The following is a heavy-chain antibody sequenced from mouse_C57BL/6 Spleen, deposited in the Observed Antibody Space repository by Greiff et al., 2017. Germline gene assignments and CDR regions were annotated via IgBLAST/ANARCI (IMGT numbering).Heavy chain of an antibody. J-gene: IGHJ4*01. CDR3: ARWTKDRDAIDY. CDR2: INPSSGYT. CDR1: GYTFTSYT. D-gene: IGHD3-3*01. Sequence: QVQLQQSGAELARPGASVKMSCKASGYTFTSYTMHWVKQRPGQGLEWIGYINPSSGYTKYNQKFKDKATLTADKSSSTAYMQLSSLTSEDSAVYFCARWTKDRDAIDYWGQGTSVTVSA. V-gene: IGHV1-4*01.